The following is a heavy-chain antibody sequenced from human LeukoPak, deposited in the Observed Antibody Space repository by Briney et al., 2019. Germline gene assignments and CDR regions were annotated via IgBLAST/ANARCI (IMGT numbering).Heavy chain of an antibody. D-gene: IGHD3-22*01. J-gene: IGHJ3*02. V-gene: IGHV3-48*04. Sequence: GGSLRPSCAASGFTFSTYSMNWVRQAPGKGLEWVSYISSSSGTIYYADSVKGRFTISRDNAKNSLYLQMNSLRAEDTAVYYCARDRGLDSSGWGQRAGDAFDIWGQGTMVTVSS. CDR2: ISSSSGTI. CDR3: ARDRGLDSSGWGQRAGDAFDI. CDR1: GFTFSTYS.